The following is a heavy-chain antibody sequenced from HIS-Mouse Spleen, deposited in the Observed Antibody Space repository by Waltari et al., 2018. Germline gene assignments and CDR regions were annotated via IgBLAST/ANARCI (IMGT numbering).Heavy chain of an antibody. V-gene: IGHV3-21*01. D-gene: IGHD7-27*01. CDR3: ARRLLTGDAFDI. J-gene: IGHJ3*02. CDR2: ISNHSSYI. Sequence: EVQLVQSGGGLVKPGGSLRLSCAASGFTFSSYSMNWVRQAPGKGLELVSSISNHSSYIYYADSVKGRFTISRDNAKNSRYLQMNSLRAEDTAVYYCARRLLTGDAFDIWGQGTMVTVSS. CDR1: GFTFSSYS.